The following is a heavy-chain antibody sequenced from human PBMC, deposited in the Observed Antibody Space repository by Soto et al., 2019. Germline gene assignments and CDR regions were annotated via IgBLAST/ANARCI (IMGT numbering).Heavy chain of an antibody. CDR1: GYTFTSYG. CDR2: ISAYNGNT. CDR3: ARDSKYGWGSEGDY. D-gene: IGHD3-10*01. V-gene: IGHV1-18*01. J-gene: IGHJ4*02. Sequence: QVHLVQSGAELKKPGASVKVSCKASGYTFTSYGISWVRQAPGQGFEWMGWISAYNGNTNYAQKLQGRGTMTTATSTSTAYMELRSLRSDDTAVYYGARDSKYGWGSEGDYWGQGTLVTVSS.